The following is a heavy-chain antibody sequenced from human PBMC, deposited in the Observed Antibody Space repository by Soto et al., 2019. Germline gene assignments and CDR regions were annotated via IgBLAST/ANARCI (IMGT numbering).Heavy chain of an antibody. CDR1: GFTFTKYG. CDR2: ISVYNNNT. J-gene: IGHJ5*02. CDR3: VRSSMHSWTDGFDP. D-gene: IGHD2-2*01. V-gene: IGHV1-18*01. Sequence: QVQLVQSGAEVKKPGASVKVSCKTSGFTFTKYGISWVRQAPGQGLEWMGWISVYNNNTKYAQKFQGRVAMTTDTSTSTASMELRTLRSDDTAVYYCVRSSMHSWTDGFDPWGQGTLVTVSS.